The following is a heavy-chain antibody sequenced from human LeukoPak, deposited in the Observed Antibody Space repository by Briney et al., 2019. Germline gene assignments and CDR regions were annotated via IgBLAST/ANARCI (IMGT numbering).Heavy chain of an antibody. J-gene: IGHJ3*01. V-gene: IGHV3-23*01. CDR2: ISASGGST. CDR3: ARGVANYDILTGYYSPYGAFDV. Sequence: GGSLRLSCAASGFTFSSYAMSWVRQAPGKGLEWVSAISASGGSTYYADSVKGRFTISRDNSKNTLYLQMNSLRAEDTAVYYCARGVANYDILTGYYSPYGAFDVWGQGTMVTVSS. D-gene: IGHD3-9*01. CDR1: GFTFSSYA.